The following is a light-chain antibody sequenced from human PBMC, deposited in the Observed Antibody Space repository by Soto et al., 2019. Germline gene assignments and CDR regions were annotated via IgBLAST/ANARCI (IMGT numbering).Light chain of an antibody. CDR3: QETYSTPLFT. Sequence: DIVLTQSPSSLSASVGDRVTITCRASQSINTYLNWFQQKPGKAPKVLIYSASTLQSGVPSRFSGSGSGTEFTLTISSLQPEDFATYFCQETYSTPLFTCGHGTNVDIK. V-gene: IGKV1-39*01. J-gene: IGKJ3*01. CDR1: QSINTY. CDR2: SAS.